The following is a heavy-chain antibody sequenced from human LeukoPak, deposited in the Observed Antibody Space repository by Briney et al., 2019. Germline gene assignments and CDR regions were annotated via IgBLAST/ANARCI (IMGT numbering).Heavy chain of an antibody. CDR1: GFTFSSYW. CDR3: ARDVRPDY. J-gene: IGHJ4*02. D-gene: IGHD6-6*01. Sequence: GGSLRLSCAASGFTFSSYWMSWVRQAPGEGLEWVANIKQDGTEKYYMDSVKGRFSISRNNAKNSLYLQMNALRAEDTAVYYCARDVRPDYWGQGTLVTVST. V-gene: IGHV3-7*04. CDR2: IKQDGTEK.